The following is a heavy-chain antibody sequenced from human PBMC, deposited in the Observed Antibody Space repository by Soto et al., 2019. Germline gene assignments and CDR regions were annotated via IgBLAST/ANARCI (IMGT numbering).Heavy chain of an antibody. J-gene: IGHJ6*02. Sequence: GGSLRLSCAASGFIFDDFAMHWVRQAPGKGLEWVSSITWNSASVAYADSVKGRFTISRDNAKNSLYLQVNNLRPEDAALYYCTKEVYGMGYYYYGMDVWGQGTTVTVSS. CDR2: ITWNSASV. D-gene: IGHD2-8*01. CDR1: GFIFDDFA. V-gene: IGHV3-9*01. CDR3: TKEVYGMGYYYYGMDV.